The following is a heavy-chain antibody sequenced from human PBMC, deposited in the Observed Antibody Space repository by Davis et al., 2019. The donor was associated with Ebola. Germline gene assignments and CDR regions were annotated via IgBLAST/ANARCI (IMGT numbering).Heavy chain of an antibody. J-gene: IGHJ5*02. CDR3: ARHGRAAGMSWFDP. CDR2: IYYSGST. D-gene: IGHD6-13*01. V-gene: IGHV4-39*01. Sequence: MPSETLSLTCTVSGGSISSSSYYWGWIRQPPGKGLEWIGSIYYSGSTYYNPSLKSRVTISVDTSKNQFSLKLSSVTAADTAVYYCARHGRAAGMSWFDPWGQGALVTVSS. CDR1: GGSISSSSYY.